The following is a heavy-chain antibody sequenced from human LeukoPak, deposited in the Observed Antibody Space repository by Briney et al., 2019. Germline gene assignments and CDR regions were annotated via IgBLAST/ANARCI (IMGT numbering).Heavy chain of an antibody. J-gene: IGHJ6*03. CDR2: IYSGGRT. Sequence: GGSLRLSCAASGFTVSSNYMSWVRQAPGKGLEWVSVIYSGGRTYYTDSVKGRFPISMDNSKNTQYLQMNSLRAEDTDVYYCARVPLEFCSSTSCYRYYYIDVWGKGTTVTVSS. D-gene: IGHD2-2*02. CDR1: GFTVSSNY. CDR3: ARVPLEFCSSTSCYRYYYIDV. V-gene: IGHV3-53*01.